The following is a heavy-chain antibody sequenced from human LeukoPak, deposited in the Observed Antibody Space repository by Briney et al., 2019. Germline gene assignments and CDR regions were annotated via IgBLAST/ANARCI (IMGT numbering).Heavy chain of an antibody. CDR3: ASAYCGGDCYSPGATNYYYYGMDV. D-gene: IGHD2-21*02. CDR1: GYTFTSYD. J-gene: IGHJ6*02. V-gene: IGHV1-8*01. Sequence: ASVKVSCKASGYTFTSYDINWVRQATGQGLEWMGWMNPNRGNTGYAQKFQGRVTMTRNTSISTAYMELSSLRSEDTAVYYCASAYCGGDCYSPGATNYYYYGMDVWGQGTTVTVSS. CDR2: MNPNRGNT.